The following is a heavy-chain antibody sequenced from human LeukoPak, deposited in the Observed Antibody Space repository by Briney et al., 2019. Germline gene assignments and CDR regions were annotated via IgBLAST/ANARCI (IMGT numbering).Heavy chain of an antibody. CDR1: GFPFSNAW. CDR2: IKSKTDGGTT. CDR3: TTNPMGTTENLAFYGMEV. V-gene: IGHV3-15*01. J-gene: IGHJ6*02. Sequence: GGSLRLSCAASGFPFSNAWMSWVRQAPGKGLEWVGRIKSKTDGGTTDYAAPVKGRFILSRDDSIRILYLEMNSLKTEDTAVYYCTTNPMGTTENLAFYGMEVWGQGTTVAVSS. D-gene: IGHD1-7*01.